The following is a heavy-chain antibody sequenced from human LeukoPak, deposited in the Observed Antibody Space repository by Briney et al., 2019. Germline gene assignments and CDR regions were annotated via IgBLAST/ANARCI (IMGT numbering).Heavy chain of an antibody. J-gene: IGHJ4*02. CDR1: GFTFSSYA. Sequence: PGGSLRLSCAASGFTFSSYAMHWVRQAPGKGLEWVAVISYDGSNKYYADSVKGRFTISRDNSKNTLYLQINSLRAEDTAVYYCAKDRRVGDRGRGWNDYYFDYWGQGTLVTVSS. CDR2: ISYDGSNK. CDR3: AKDRRVGDRGRGWNDYYFDY. V-gene: IGHV3-30-3*01. D-gene: IGHD1-1*01.